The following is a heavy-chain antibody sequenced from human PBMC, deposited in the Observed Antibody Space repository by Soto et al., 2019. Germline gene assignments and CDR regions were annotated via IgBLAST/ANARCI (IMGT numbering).Heavy chain of an antibody. Sequence: GESLKISCAASGFTFSSYAMSWVRQAPGKGLEWVSAISGSGGSTYYAASVKGRFTISRGNSKNTLYLQMNSLRAEDTAVYYCAKDTRWGIVVVPAAISSVVAATGDAFDIWGQGTMVTVSS. CDR2: ISGSGGST. J-gene: IGHJ3*02. D-gene: IGHD2-2*01. CDR3: AKDTRWGIVVVPAAISSVVAATGDAFDI. CDR1: GFTFSSYA. V-gene: IGHV3-23*01.